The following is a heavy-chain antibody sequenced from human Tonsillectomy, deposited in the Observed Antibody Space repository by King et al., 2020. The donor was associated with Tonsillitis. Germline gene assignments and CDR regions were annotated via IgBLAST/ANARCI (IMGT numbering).Heavy chain of an antibody. V-gene: IGHV3-72*01. Sequence: VQLVESGGGLVQPGGSLRLSCAASGFTFSDRYMDWVRQAPGKGLEWVGRIRNKANGNTAEFAASVKGRFTISRDDSQNSVFLQMNSLEIEDTAVYYCARGLGGGYGFDYWGQGTLVTVSS. D-gene: IGHD3-16*01. J-gene: IGHJ4*02. CDR1: GFTFSDRY. CDR3: ARGLGGGYGFDY. CDR2: IRNKANGNTA.